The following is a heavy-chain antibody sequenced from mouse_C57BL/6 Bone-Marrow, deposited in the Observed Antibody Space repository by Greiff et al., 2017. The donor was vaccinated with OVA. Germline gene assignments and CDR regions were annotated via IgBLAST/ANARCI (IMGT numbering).Heavy chain of an antibody. Sequence: VKLVESGPGLVQPSQSLSITCTVSDFSLTSYGVHWVRQSPGKGLEWLGVIWRGGSTDYNAAFMSRLSITKDNSKSQVFFKMNSLQADDTAIYYCAKNDDYEAWFAYWGQGTLVTVSA. CDR2: IWRGGST. CDR1: DFSLTSYG. J-gene: IGHJ3*01. V-gene: IGHV2-5*01. D-gene: IGHD2-4*01. CDR3: AKNDDYEAWFAY.